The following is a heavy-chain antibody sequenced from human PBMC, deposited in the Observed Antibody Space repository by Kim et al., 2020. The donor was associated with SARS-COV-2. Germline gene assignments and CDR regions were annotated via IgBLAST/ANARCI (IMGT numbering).Heavy chain of an antibody. CDR3: ARDAPGEQWLSRGYFDY. V-gene: IGHV3-33*05. CDR2: ISYDGSNK. CDR1: GFTFSSYG. Sequence: GGSLRLSCAASGFTFSSYGMHWVRQAPGKGLEWVAVISYDGSNKYYADSVKGRFTISRDNSKNTLYLQMNSLRAEDTAVYYCARDAPGEQWLSRGYFDYWGQGTLVTVSS. J-gene: IGHJ4*02. D-gene: IGHD6-19*01.